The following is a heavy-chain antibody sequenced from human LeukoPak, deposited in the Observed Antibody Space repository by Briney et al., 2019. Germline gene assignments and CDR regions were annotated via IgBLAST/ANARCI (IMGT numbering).Heavy chain of an antibody. CDR3: AKEGVDWNSIDY. V-gene: IGHV3-23*01. D-gene: IGHD1-7*01. Sequence: LPGGSLRLSCAASGLTFSSYAMSWVRQAPGKGLEWVSAISGSGGSTYYADSVKGRFTISRDNSKNTLYLQMNSLRAEDTAVYYCAKEGVDWNSIDYWGQGTLVTVSS. CDR2: ISGSGGST. J-gene: IGHJ4*02. CDR1: GLTFSSYA.